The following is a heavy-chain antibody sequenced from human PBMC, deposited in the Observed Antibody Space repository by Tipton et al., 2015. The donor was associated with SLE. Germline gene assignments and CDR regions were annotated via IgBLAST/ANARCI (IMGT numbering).Heavy chain of an antibody. CDR3: AREISGWDLALDV. Sequence: GSLRLSCAASGFTFSSYGMHWVRQAPGKGLEWVAFIRYDGSNKYYADSVKGRFTISRDNSKNTLYLQMNSLRAEDTAVYYCAREISGWDLALDVWGQGSMVTVSS. V-gene: IGHV3-30*02. J-gene: IGHJ3*01. CDR1: GFTFSSYG. D-gene: IGHD6-19*01. CDR2: IRYDGSNK.